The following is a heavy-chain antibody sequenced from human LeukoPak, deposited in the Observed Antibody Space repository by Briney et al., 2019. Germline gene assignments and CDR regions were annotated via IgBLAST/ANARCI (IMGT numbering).Heavy chain of an antibody. J-gene: IGHJ6*03. CDR3: ARDPLVPAAGDYYMDV. CDR2: IYYSGST. Sequence: PSETLSLTCTVSGGSISSGGYYWSWIRQHPGKGLEWIGYIYYSGSTYYNPSLKSRVTISVDTSKNQFSLKLSSVTAADTAVYYGARDPLVPAAGDYYMDVWGKGTTVTVSS. D-gene: IGHD2-2*01. V-gene: IGHV4-31*03. CDR1: GGSISSGGYY.